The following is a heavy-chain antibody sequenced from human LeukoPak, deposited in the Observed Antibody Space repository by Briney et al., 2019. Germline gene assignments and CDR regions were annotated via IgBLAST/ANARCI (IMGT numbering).Heavy chain of an antibody. CDR3: ARETYYDFWSGYRGSPKKGWFDP. V-gene: IGHV4-59*01. D-gene: IGHD3-3*01. CDR2: IYYGGST. CDR1: GGSISSYY. Sequence: PSETLSLTCTVSGGSISSYYWSWIRQPPGKGLEWIGYIYYGGSTNYNPSLKSRVTISVDTSKNQFSLKLGSVTAADTAVYYCARETYYDFWSGYRGSPKKGWFDPWGQGTLVTVSS. J-gene: IGHJ5*02.